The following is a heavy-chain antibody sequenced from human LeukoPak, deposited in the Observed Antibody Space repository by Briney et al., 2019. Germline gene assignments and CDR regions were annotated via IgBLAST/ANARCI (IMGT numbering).Heavy chain of an antibody. J-gene: IGHJ3*02. CDR3: ARDMGDIVVINAFDI. CDR2: IYYSGST. Sequence: SETLSLTCTVSGGSISSSSYYWGWIRQPPGKGLEWIGSIYYSGSTHYNPSLKSRVTISVDTSKNQFSLKLSSVTAADTAVYYCARDMGDIVVINAFDIWGQGTMVTVSS. D-gene: IGHD5-12*01. CDR1: GGSISSSSYY. V-gene: IGHV4-39*07.